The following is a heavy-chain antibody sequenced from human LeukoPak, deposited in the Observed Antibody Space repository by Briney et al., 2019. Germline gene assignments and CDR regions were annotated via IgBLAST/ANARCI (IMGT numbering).Heavy chain of an antibody. CDR2: IRSEVYGWTT. J-gene: IGHJ4*02. CDR1: GFTFGDNV. D-gene: IGHD4-23*01. Sequence: GGSLSRSCTSSGFTFGDNVMTWVAQAPGKGRGWGGFIRSEVYGWTTEYAATVKGRFINSRDDSKSIAYLQMTSVETEDTAVYYCTIDYGGFDYWGQGTLVTVSS. CDR3: TIDYGGFDY. V-gene: IGHV3-49*04.